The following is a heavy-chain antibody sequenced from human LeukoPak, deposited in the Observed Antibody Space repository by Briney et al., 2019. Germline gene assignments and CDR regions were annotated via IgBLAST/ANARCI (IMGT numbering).Heavy chain of an antibody. CDR1: GFTFSSYA. J-gene: IGHJ4*02. CDR2: ISGSGGST. D-gene: IGHD3-3*01. V-gene: IGHV3-23*01. Sequence: GGSLRLSCAASGFTFSSYAMSWVRQAPGKGLEWVSAISGSGGSTYSADSVKGRFTISRDNSKNTLYLQMNSLRAEDTAVYYCAKAVYYDFWSGYFFDYWGQGTLVTVSS. CDR3: AKAVYYDFWSGYFFDY.